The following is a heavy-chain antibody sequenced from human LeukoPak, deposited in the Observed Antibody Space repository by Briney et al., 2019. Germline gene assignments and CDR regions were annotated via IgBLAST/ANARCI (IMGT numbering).Heavy chain of an antibody. CDR3: ARAPRHSIAAAGSSIDY. D-gene: IGHD6-13*01. CDR1: GGSISSSNW. V-gene: IGHV4-4*02. Sequence: PSGTLPLTCAVSGGSISSSNWWSWVRQPPGKGLEWIGEIYHSGSTNYNPSLKSRVTISVDKSKNQFSLKLSSVTAADTAVYYCARAPRHSIAAAGSSIDYWGQGTLVTVSS. J-gene: IGHJ4*02. CDR2: IYHSGST.